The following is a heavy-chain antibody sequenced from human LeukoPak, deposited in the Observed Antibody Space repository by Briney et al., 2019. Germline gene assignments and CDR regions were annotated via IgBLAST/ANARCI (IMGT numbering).Heavy chain of an antibody. CDR1: GFTVSSNY. CDR2: ISGSGGST. J-gene: IGHJ4*02. CDR3: AKSPTSDILTGYYGAFDY. D-gene: IGHD3-9*01. Sequence: GGSLRLSCAASGFTVSSNYMSWVRQAPGKGLEWVSAISGSGGSTYYADSVKGRFTISRDNSKNTLYLQMNSLRAEDTAVYYCAKSPTSDILTGYYGAFDYWGQGTLVTVSS. V-gene: IGHV3-23*01.